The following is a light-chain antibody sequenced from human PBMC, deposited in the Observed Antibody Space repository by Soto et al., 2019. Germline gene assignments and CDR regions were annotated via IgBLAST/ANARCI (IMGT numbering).Light chain of an antibody. V-gene: IGKV1-39*01. CDR2: AAS. CDR1: QSITTY. Sequence: DIPMTQSPSSLSASLGDRVTITCRAGQSITTYLNWYQHKPGRAPQLLIYAASNLQSGVPSRFSGSGSGTDFTLTISSLQPEDFATYYYQQSYTTPCTFGQGTKLEIK. CDR3: QQSYTTPCT. J-gene: IGKJ2*02.